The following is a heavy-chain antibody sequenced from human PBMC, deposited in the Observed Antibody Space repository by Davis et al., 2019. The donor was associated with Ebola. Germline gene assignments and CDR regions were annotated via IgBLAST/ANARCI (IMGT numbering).Heavy chain of an antibody. CDR2: ISYDGSNK. V-gene: IGHV3-30*03. Sequence: GESLKISCAASGFTFSSYGMHWVRQAPGKGLEWVAVISYDGSNKYYADSVKGRFTISRDNSKNTLYLQMNSLRAEDTAVYYCARDFPSEEIWGQGTLVTVSS. CDR3: ARDFPSEEI. CDR1: GFTFSSYG. D-gene: IGHD5-24*01. J-gene: IGHJ4*02.